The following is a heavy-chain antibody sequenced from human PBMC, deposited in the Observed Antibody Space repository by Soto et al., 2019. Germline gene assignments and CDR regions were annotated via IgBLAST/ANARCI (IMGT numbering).Heavy chain of an antibody. V-gene: IGHV4-31*03. Sequence: QVQLQESGPGLVKPSQTLSLTCTVSGGSISSGGYYWSWIRQPPGKGLEWIGYIYYSGSTYYNPTLKGRVTISVDTSKNQFSRKLSSVNAAETAMYYCARGTYYDYVWGSYRPVPDAFDIWGQGTMVTVSS. CDR2: IYYSGST. J-gene: IGHJ3*02. CDR3: ARGTYYDYVWGSYRPVPDAFDI. CDR1: GGSISSGGYY. D-gene: IGHD3-16*02.